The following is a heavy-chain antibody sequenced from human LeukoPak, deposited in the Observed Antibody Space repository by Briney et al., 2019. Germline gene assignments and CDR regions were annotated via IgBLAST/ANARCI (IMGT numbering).Heavy chain of an antibody. V-gene: IGHV4-39*07. D-gene: IGHD1-26*01. CDR1: GGSVSSGSYY. CDR3: AGDGRFPPEVLPRYFDY. CDR2: IYYSGST. J-gene: IGHJ4*02. Sequence: SETLSLTCTVSGGSVSSGSYYWGWIRQPPGTGLEWIGNIYYSGSTYYNPSLKSRVTISVETSKNQFSLKLSSVTAADTAVYYCAGDGRFPPEVLPRYFDYWGQGTLVTVSS.